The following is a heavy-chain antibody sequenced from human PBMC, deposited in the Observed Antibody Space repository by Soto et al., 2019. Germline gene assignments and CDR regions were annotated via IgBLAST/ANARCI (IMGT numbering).Heavy chain of an antibody. J-gene: IGHJ6*02. D-gene: IGHD4-17*01. V-gene: IGHV5-51*01. CDR2: IYPGDSDT. Sequence: GESLKISCKGSGYSFTSYWIGWVRQMPGKGLEWMGIIYPGDSDTRYSPSFQGQVTISADKSISTAYLQWSSLKASDTAMYYCARPIYGEYPYYYVMDVWGQGTTVTVSS. CDR1: GYSFTSYW. CDR3: ARPIYGEYPYYYVMDV.